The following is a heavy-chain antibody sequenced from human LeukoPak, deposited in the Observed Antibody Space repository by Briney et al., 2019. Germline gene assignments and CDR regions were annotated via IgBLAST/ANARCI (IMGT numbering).Heavy chain of an antibody. CDR3: ARGANWGSPDY. CDR1: GGSISSDY. J-gene: IGHJ4*02. CDR2: IYYSGTT. Sequence: PSETLSLTCTVSGGSISSDYWSWIRQSPGKGLEWIGYIYYSGTTSYNPSLKSRDTISLDTSKNQFSLKLSSVTAADTAVYYCARGANWGSPDYWGQGTLVTVSS. D-gene: IGHD7-27*01. V-gene: IGHV4-59*01.